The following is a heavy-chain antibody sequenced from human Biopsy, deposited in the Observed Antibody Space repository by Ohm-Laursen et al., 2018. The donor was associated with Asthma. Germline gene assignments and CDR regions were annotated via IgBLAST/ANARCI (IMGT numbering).Heavy chain of an antibody. V-gene: IGHV4-31*03. Sequence: SQTLSLTCTVSGGSINIGDYYWSRIRQHPVTGLEWIGYIYYSGSTYYNPSLKSRVSISLDTSKNQFSLSLTSVTAADTAVYYCARTTYGDDGFDPWGQGTLVTVSS. CDR1: GGSINIGDYY. D-gene: IGHD4-17*01. J-gene: IGHJ5*02. CDR3: ARTTYGDDGFDP. CDR2: IYYSGST.